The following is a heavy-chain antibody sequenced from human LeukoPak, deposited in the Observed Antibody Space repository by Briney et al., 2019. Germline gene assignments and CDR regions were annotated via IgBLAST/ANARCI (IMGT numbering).Heavy chain of an antibody. CDR1: GLTFSSYG. CDR2: ISYDGSNK. CDR3: AKDLAVAGKGPTDFDY. D-gene: IGHD6-19*01. J-gene: IGHJ4*02. Sequence: GRSLILSCAASGLTFSSYGMHWVRQAPGKGLEWVAVISYDGSNKYYADSVKGRFTISRDNSKNTLYLQMNSLRAEDTAVYYCAKDLAVAGKGPTDFDYWGQGTLVTVSS. V-gene: IGHV3-30*18.